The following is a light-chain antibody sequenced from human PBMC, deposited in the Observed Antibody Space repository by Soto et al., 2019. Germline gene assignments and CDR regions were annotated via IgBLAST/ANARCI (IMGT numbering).Light chain of an antibody. CDR3: QQDGGSPRT. CDR2: GAS. Sequence: IVLTQFPDTLSLSPGERATLSCRASQSVSGTSLALSQHKRGQAPRLLIHGASSRATGIPDRFSGSGSGTDFTLTISRLEPEDFAVYYCQQDGGSPRTFGQGTKVEV. V-gene: IGKV3-20*01. J-gene: IGKJ1*01. CDR1: QSVSGTS.